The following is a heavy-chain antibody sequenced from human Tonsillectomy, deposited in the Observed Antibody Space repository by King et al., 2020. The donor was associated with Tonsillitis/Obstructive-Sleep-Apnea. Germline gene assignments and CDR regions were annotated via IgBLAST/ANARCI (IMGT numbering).Heavy chain of an antibody. CDR3: AKDSDSSGEYPSNYYYMDV. V-gene: IGHV3-23*04. J-gene: IGHJ6*03. Sequence: EVQLVESGGGLVQPGGSLRLSCAASGFIFSSYAMTWVRQAPGKGLEWVSVIGGSGASTYYADSVKGRFTISRDNSKNTMYLQMNSLRAEDTAVYYCAKDSDSSGEYPSNYYYMDVWGKGTAVTVSS. CDR1: GFIFSSYA. CDR2: IGGSGAST. D-gene: IGHD3-22*01.